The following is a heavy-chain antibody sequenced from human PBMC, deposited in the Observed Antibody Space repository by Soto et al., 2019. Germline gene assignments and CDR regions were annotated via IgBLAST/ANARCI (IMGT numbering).Heavy chain of an antibody. CDR1: GFTFSSYG. CDR3: AKALEQWLGHYYYYGMDV. J-gene: IGHJ6*02. V-gene: IGHV3-30*18. D-gene: IGHD6-19*01. Sequence: QVQLVESGGGVVQPGRSLRLSCAASGFTFSSYGMHWVRQAPGKGLEWVAVISYDGSNKYYADSVKGRFNMSRDNSKNTLYLQMNSLRAEDTAVYYCAKALEQWLGHYYYYGMDVWGQGTTVTVSS. CDR2: ISYDGSNK.